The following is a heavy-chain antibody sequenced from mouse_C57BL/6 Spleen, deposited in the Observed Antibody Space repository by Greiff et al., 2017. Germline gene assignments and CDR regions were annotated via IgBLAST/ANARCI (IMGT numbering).Heavy chain of an antibody. CDR1: GYSITSGYY. D-gene: IGHD1-1*01. J-gene: IGHJ3*01. CDR3: AREGLIPYYYCPY. CDR2: ISYDGSN. Sequence: EVHLVESGPGLVKPSQSLSLTCSVTGYSITSGYYWNWIRQFPGNKLEWMGYISYDGSNNYNPSLKNRISITRDTSKNQFFLKLNSVTTEDTATYYCAREGLIPYYYCPYWGQGTLVTVSA. V-gene: IGHV3-6*01.